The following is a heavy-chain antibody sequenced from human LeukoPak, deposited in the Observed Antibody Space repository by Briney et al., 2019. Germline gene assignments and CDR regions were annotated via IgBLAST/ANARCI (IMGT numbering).Heavy chain of an antibody. D-gene: IGHD3-22*01. CDR1: GFTFSSYG. CDR3: AKAKDYYDSSGGSEYGMDV. CDR2: IWYAGSNK. Sequence: PGRSLRLSCAASGFTFSSYGMHWVRQAPGKGLEWVAVIWYAGSNKYYADSVKGRFTISRDNSKNTLYLQMNSLRAEDTAVYYCAKAKDYYDSSGGSEYGMDVWGQGTTVTVSS. V-gene: IGHV3-33*06. J-gene: IGHJ6*02.